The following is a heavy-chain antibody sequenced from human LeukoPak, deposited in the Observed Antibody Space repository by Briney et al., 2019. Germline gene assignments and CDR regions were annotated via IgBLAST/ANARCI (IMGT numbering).Heavy chain of an antibody. CDR3: ARDRVGQQLVGRNYYYYYMDV. D-gene: IGHD6-13*01. CDR1: GGSFSGYS. Sequence: SETLSLTCAVYGGSFSGYSWTWIRQPPGKGLEWIGEFNHSGSTNYNPSLKSRVTISVDTSKNQFSLKLRSVTAADTAVYYCARDRVGQQLVGRNYYYYYMDVWGKGTTVTISS. CDR2: FNHSGST. V-gene: IGHV4-34*01. J-gene: IGHJ6*03.